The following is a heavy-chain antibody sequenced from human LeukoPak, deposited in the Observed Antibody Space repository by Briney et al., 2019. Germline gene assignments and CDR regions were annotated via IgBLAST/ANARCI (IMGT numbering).Heavy chain of an antibody. V-gene: IGHV3-30*18. CDR1: GFTFSSYG. J-gene: IGHJ4*02. CDR3: AKAVVVVPAATPFDY. CDR2: ISYDGSNK. Sequence: GGSLRLSCAASGFTFSSYGMHWVRQAPGKGLEWVAVISYDGSNKYYADSVKGRFTISRDNSKNTLYLQMNSLRAEDTAVYYCAKAVVVVPAATPFDYWGQGTLVTVSS. D-gene: IGHD2-2*01.